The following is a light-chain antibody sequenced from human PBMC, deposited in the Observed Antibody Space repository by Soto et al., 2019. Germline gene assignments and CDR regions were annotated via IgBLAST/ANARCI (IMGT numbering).Light chain of an antibody. CDR3: QHYNSYSEA. Sequence: DIQMTQSPSTLSGSVGDRVTMSGRASQTISSWLAWYQQKPGKAPKLLIYKASTLKSGVPSRFSGSGSGTEFTLTISSLQPDDFATYYCQHYNSYSEAFGQGTKVDIK. CDR1: QTISSW. CDR2: KAS. J-gene: IGKJ1*01. V-gene: IGKV1-5*03.